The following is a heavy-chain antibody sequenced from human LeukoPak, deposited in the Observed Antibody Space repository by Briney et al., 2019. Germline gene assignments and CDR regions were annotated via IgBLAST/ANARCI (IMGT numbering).Heavy chain of an antibody. J-gene: IGHJ4*02. CDR2: IWYDGSNK. V-gene: IGHV3-33*01. D-gene: IGHD5-12*01. CDR3: ARDQIVATILDY. CDR1: GFTFSSYC. Sequence: GRSLRLSCAASGFTFSSYCMHWVRQAPGKGLEWVAVIWYDGSNKYYADSVKGRFTISRDNSKNTLYLQMNSLRAEDTAVYYCARDQIVATILDYWGQGTLVTVSS.